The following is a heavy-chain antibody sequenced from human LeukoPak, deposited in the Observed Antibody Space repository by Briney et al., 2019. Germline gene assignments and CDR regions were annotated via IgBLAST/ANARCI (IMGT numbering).Heavy chain of an antibody. D-gene: IGHD3-10*01. J-gene: IGHJ5*02. CDR2: INHSGIT. V-gene: IGHV4-34*01. Sequence: GSLRLSCAASGFTFSSYAMSWIRQPPGKGLEWIGEINHSGITDYNPSLKSRVTISVDTSRNQFSLKLSSVTAADTAVYYCARGGYYGSGSYYNSGSYYNYYFDPWGQGTLVTVSS. CDR3: ARGGYYGSGSYYNSGSYYNYYFDP. CDR1: GFTFSSYA.